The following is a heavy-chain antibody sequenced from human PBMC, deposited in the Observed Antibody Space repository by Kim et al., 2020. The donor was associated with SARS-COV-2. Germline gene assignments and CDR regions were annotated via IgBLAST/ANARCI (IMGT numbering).Heavy chain of an antibody. CDR3: ASKVGAIPDDAFDI. J-gene: IGHJ3*02. V-gene: IGHV3-48*03. Sequence: ADSVQGRVTISGDNAKNSLYLQMNSLRAEDTAVYYCASKVGAIPDDAFDIWGQGTMVTVSS. D-gene: IGHD1-26*01.